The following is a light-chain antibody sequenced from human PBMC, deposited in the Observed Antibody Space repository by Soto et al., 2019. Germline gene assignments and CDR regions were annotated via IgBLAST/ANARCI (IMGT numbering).Light chain of an antibody. CDR2: EVS. CDR3: QSYDSTLSARYV. Sequence: QSALTQPASVSGSLGQSITISCTGTTTDIGNYNYVSWYQQSPGKAPKLLIYEVSNRPSGVPDRFSGSKSGTSASLAITGLQAEDEGDYYCQSYDSTLSARYVFGTGTKVTVL. J-gene: IGLJ1*01. CDR1: TTDIGNYNY. V-gene: IGLV2-14*01.